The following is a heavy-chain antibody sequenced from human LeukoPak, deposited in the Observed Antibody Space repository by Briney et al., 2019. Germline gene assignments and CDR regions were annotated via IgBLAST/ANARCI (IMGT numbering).Heavy chain of an antibody. CDR2: IGGRGGST. V-gene: IGHV3-23*01. CDR1: GFRFSDYT. CDR3: AKLGEAGNGPLGYCSSTSCYLDY. Sequence: GGSLRLSCAASGFRFSDYTMSWVRQAPGKGPEWVSAIGGRGGSTYYADSLGGRFTISRDNSKDMLYLQMSSLRAADTAAYYCAKLGEAGNGPLGYCSSTSCYLDYWGQGTLVTVSS. J-gene: IGHJ4*02. D-gene: IGHD2-2*01.